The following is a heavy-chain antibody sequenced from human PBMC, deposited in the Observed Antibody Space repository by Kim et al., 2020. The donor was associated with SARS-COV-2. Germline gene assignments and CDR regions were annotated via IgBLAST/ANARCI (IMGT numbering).Heavy chain of an antibody. CDR2: ISGSGGST. D-gene: IGHD3-10*01. J-gene: IGHJ4*02. V-gene: IGHV3-23*01. CDR3: AKDGAVHDY. CDR1: GFTFSSYD. Sequence: GGSLRLSCAASGFTFSSYDMSWVRQAPGKGLEWVSTISGSGGSTYYADSVKGRFTISRDNSKNTLYVQMNSLRVEDTAVYYCAKDGAVHDYWGQGTLVTVSS.